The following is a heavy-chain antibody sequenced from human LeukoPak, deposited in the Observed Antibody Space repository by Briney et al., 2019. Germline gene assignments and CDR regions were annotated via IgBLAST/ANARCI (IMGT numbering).Heavy chain of an antibody. Sequence: SETLSLTCAVYGGSFSGYYWSWIRQPPGKGLEWIGEINHSGSTNYNPSLKSRVTISVDTSKNQFSLKLSSVTAADTAVYYCARHARITMVRGRPFDYWGQGTLVTVSS. D-gene: IGHD3-10*01. J-gene: IGHJ4*02. CDR3: ARHARITMVRGRPFDY. V-gene: IGHV4-34*01. CDR1: GGSFSGYY. CDR2: INHSGST.